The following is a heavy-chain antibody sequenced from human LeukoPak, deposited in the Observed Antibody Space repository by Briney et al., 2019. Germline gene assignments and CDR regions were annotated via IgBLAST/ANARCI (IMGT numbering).Heavy chain of an antibody. D-gene: IGHD6-19*01. J-gene: IGHJ3*02. Sequence: GGSLRLSCAASGFTFSSYWMHWVRQAPGKGLVWVSRINSDGSSTSYADSVKGRFTISRDNAKNTLYLQMNSLRAEDTAVYYCAREEQWLDAFDIWGQGTMVTVSS. V-gene: IGHV3-74*01. CDR2: INSDGSST. CDR1: GFTFSSYW. CDR3: AREEQWLDAFDI.